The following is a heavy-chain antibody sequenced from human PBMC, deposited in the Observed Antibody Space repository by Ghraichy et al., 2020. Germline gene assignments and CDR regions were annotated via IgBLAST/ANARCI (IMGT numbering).Heavy chain of an antibody. CDR3: ARVLGDFWSGSNWFDP. J-gene: IGHJ5*02. D-gene: IGHD3-3*01. Sequence: LSLTCAASGFTFSDYYMSWIRQAPGKGLEWVSYISSSDTTIYYADSVKGRFTISRDNAKNSLYLQMNSLRAEDTVVYYCARVLGDFWSGSNWFDPWGQGTLVTVSS. CDR1: GFTFSDYY. V-gene: IGHV3-11*01. CDR2: ISSSDTTI.